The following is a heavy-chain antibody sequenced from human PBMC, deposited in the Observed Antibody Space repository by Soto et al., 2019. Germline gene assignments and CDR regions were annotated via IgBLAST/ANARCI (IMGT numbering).Heavy chain of an antibody. J-gene: IGHJ4*02. D-gene: IGHD3-22*01. CDR3: ARMNYYDTSGYPFDY. V-gene: IGHV4-59*08. Sequence: PSETLSLTCTVSGGSISSYYWSWIRQPPGKGLEWIGYIYYSGSTNYNPSLKSRVTMPVDTSKNQFSLKLSSVTAADTAVYYCARMNYYDTSGYPFDYWGQGMMVTV. CDR1: GGSISSYY. CDR2: IYYSGST.